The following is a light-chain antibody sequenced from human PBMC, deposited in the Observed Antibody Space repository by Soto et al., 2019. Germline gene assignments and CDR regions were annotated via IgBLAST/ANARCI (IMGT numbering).Light chain of an antibody. CDR2: DAS. V-gene: IGKV1-33*01. J-gene: IGKJ4*01. CDR3: QQYDNPGVT. Sequence: DIQMTQSPSSLSASVGDRVTITCQASQDISNYLNWYQQKPGKAPKLLIYDASNLETGVPSRFSGSGSGTDFTFTISSLQPEDIATYYCQQYDNPGVTFGGGTKVEIK. CDR1: QDISNY.